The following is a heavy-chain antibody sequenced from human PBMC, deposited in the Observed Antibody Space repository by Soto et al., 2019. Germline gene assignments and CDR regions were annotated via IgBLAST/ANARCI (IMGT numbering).Heavy chain of an antibody. Sequence: QLQLQESGSGLVRASQTLSLTCAVSGGSISSGGYSWSWIRLPPGKGLEWIGNINHGGSTYYNPSLKSRVSTSLHKSMNQFSLRLSSGTAADTAVYFCSRTKWEYDSLTGRLWVAFDIWGLGIMVTVSS. V-gene: IGHV4-30-2*01. CDR2: INHGGST. D-gene: IGHD3-9*01. CDR3: SRTKWEYDSLTGRLWVAFDI. J-gene: IGHJ3*02. CDR1: GGSISSGGYS.